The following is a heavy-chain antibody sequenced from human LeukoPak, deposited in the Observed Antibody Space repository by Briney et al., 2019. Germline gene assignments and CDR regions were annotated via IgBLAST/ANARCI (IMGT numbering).Heavy chain of an antibody. Sequence: ASVKVSCKASGYTFTSYGISWVRQAPGQGLEWMGGVVPIFATTNYAQEFQGRVSITADESTSTVYMELNSLRSDDTGVYYCARGPPLTYDHTPEGYYHYYMDVWGKGTTVTISS. V-gene: IGHV1-69*13. CDR2: VVPIFATT. CDR1: GYTFTSYG. J-gene: IGHJ6*03. D-gene: IGHD1-14*01. CDR3: ARGPPLTYDHTPEGYYHYYMDV.